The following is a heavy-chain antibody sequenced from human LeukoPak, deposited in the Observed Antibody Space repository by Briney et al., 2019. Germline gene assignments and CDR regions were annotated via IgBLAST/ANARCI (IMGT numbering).Heavy chain of an antibody. D-gene: IGHD3-3*01. CDR2: IIPIFGTS. CDR1: GGTFSSYA. V-gene: IGHV1-69*05. CDR3: ASDLEYDFWSGYHYYFAH. Sequence: SVKVSCKASGGTFSSYAISWVRQAPGQGLEWMGRIIPIFGTSNYAQKFQGRVTITTDESTSTAYMELSSLRSEESAVYYCASDLEYDFWSGYHYYFAHGGQETRVTVS. J-gene: IGHJ4*02.